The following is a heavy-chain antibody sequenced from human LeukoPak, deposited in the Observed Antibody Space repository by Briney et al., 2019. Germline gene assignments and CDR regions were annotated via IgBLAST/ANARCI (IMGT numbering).Heavy chain of an antibody. CDR1: GYTLTELS. CDR2: FDPEDGET. CDR3: ATARGYSYGFDY. D-gene: IGHD5-18*01. J-gene: IGHJ4*02. Sequence: ASVKVSCKVSGYTLTELSMHWVRQAPGKGLERMGGFDPEDGETIYAQKFQGRVTMAEDTSTDTAYMEPSSLRSEDTAVYYCATARGYSYGFDYWGQGTLVTVSS. V-gene: IGHV1-24*01.